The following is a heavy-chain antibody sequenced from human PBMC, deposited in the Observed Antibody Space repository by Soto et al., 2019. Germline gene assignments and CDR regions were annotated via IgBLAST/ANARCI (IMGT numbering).Heavy chain of an antibody. CDR2: IKSKTDGGTT. CDR1: GFTFSNAW. CDR3: TTDASLGADHGDYGLGYYYYYGMDV. Sequence: GGSLRLSCAASGFTFSNAWMNWVRQAPGKGLEWVGRIKSKTDGGTTDYAAPVKGRFTISRDDSKNTLYLQMNSLKTEDTAVYYCTTDASLGADHGDYGLGYYYYYGMDVWGQGTTVTVSS. J-gene: IGHJ6*02. D-gene: IGHD4-17*01. V-gene: IGHV3-15*07.